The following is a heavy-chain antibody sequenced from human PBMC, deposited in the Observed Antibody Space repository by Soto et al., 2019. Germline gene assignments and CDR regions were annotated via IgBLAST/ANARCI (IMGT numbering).Heavy chain of an antibody. CDR3: ARLPARIAAAGILMDV. V-gene: IGHV3-30-3*01. Sequence: PGGSLRLSCAASGFTFSSYAMHWVRQAPGKGLEWVAVISYDGSNKYYADSVKGRFTISRDNSKNTLYLQMNSLRAEDTAVYYCARLPARIAAAGILMDVWGQGTTVTVSS. J-gene: IGHJ6*02. CDR2: ISYDGSNK. CDR1: GFTFSSYA. D-gene: IGHD6-13*01.